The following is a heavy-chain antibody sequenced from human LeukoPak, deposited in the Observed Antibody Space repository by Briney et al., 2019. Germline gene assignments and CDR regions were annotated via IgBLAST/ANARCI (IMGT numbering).Heavy chain of an antibody. V-gene: IGHV3-23*01. D-gene: IGHD3-10*01. CDR3: AKVGRDLVLWFGESTTYYFDY. Sequence: GGSLRLPCAASGFTFSSYAMSWVRQAPGKGLEWVSAISGSGGSTYYADSVKGRFTISRDNSKNTLYLQMNSLRAEDTAVYYCAKVGRDLVLWFGESTTYYFDYWGQGTLVTVSS. CDR2: ISGSGGST. CDR1: GFTFSSYA. J-gene: IGHJ4*02.